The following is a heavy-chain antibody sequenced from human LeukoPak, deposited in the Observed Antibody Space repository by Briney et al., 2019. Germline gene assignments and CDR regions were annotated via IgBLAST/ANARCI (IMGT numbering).Heavy chain of an antibody. CDR2: ISSSGSTI. J-gene: IGHJ4*02. Sequence: GGSLRLSCAASGFTFSSYEMNWVRQAPGKGLEWVSYISSSGSTIYYADSVKGRFTTSRDNAKNSLYLQMNSLRAEDTAVYYCARFAATTLTPYFDYWGQGTLVTVSS. V-gene: IGHV3-48*03. CDR3: ARFAATTLTPYFDY. D-gene: IGHD2-15*01. CDR1: GFTFSSYE.